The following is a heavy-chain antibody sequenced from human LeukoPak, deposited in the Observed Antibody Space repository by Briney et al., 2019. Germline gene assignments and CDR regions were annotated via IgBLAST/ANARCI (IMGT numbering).Heavy chain of an antibody. V-gene: IGHV1-2*02. D-gene: IGHD5-24*01. Sequence: ASVKVSCKASGYTFTGYYMHWVRQAPGQGLEWMGWINPNSGGTNYAQKFQGRVTMTRDTSISTAYMELSSLRSEDTAVYYCASWATQARDGYNYPFDYWGQGTLVTVSS. CDR3: ASWATQARDGYNYPFDY. J-gene: IGHJ4*02. CDR2: INPNSGGT. CDR1: GYTFTGYY.